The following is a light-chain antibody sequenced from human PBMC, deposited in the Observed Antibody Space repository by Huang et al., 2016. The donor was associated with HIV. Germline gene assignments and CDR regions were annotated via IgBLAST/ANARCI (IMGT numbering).Light chain of an antibody. J-gene: IGKJ4*01. Sequence: ILLTQFPATLSVSPGQRVTLSCRASQSVGGKLAWYQQRPRQAPRLLIYGASTRVPTIPDRFSGSGSGTEFTLTISSLQSEDFAVYYCQQYDTWPPLTFGGGTKV. CDR1: QSVGGK. CDR3: QQYDTWPPLT. CDR2: GAS. V-gene: IGKV3-15*01.